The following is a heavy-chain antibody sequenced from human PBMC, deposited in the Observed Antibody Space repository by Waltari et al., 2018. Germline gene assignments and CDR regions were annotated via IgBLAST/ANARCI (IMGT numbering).Heavy chain of an antibody. CDR2: INQSGST. J-gene: IGHJ6*02. CDR1: GGSFSGYY. D-gene: IGHD5-18*01. V-gene: IGHV4-34*01. Sequence: QVQLQQWGAGLLKPSETLSLTCAVYGGSFSGYYWSWIRPRPGKGLEWIGEINQSGSTNYNPSLKSRVPISVDTSKNQFSLKLSSVTAADTAVYYCASLRGPGGGYSYCYRRSLRGMDVWGQGTTVTVSS. CDR3: ASLRGPGGGYSYCYRRSLRGMDV.